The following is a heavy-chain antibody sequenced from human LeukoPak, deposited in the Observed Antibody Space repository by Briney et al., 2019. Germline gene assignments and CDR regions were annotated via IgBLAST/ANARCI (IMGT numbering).Heavy chain of an antibody. CDR1: GYTFTNYI. CDR2: INTNTGNP. D-gene: IGHD3-22*01. V-gene: IGHV7-4-1*02. J-gene: IGHJ4*02. CDR3: ARSITMIVVASGY. Sequence: ASVKVSCKASGYTFTNYIINWVRQAPGQGLEWMGWINTNTGNPTYAQGFTGRFVFSLDTSASTAYLQISSLKAEDTAVYYCARSITMIVVASGYWGQGTLVTVSS.